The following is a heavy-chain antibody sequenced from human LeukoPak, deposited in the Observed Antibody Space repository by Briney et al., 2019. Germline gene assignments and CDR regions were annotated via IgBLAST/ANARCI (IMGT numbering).Heavy chain of an antibody. CDR3: VRHLSGYGFDYRVLDS. D-gene: IGHD5-18*01. CDR1: GYNFRTSW. J-gene: IGHJ4*02. V-gene: IGHV5-51*01. Sequence: GESLKISCQGSGYNFRTSWIGWVRQLPGKGLEWMGIIYPGDSDTRYSPSFQGQVTISVDRSVNTAYLQWSSLKASDTAMYFCVRHLSGYGFDYRVLDSWGQGTLVTVSS. CDR2: IYPGDSDT.